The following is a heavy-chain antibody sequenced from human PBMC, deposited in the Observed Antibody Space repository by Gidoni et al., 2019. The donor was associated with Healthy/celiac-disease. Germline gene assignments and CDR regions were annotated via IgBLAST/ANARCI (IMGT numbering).Heavy chain of an antibody. CDR3: AKVVTGYSSSWYWFDP. D-gene: IGHD6-13*01. J-gene: IGHJ5*02. V-gene: IGHV4-59*01. CDR2: IYYSGCT. Sequence: QVQLQESGPGLVKPSETLSLTCTVSGGSISSYYWSWIRQPPGKGLEWIGYIYYSGCTNYNPSLKSRVTISVDTSKNQFSLKLSSVTAADTAVYYCAKVVTGYSSSWYWFDPWGQGTLVTVSS. CDR1: GGSISSYY.